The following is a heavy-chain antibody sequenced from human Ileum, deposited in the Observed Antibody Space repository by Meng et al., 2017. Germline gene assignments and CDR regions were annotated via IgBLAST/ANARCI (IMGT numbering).Heavy chain of an antibody. J-gene: IGHJ4*02. CDR1: GTW. V-gene: IGHV4-4*02. CDR2: IFQSGRT. CDR3: ATSNDRDVYYLGY. Sequence: QGQLQESGPRLVKPSGTLSLTCAVSGTWWSWVRQPPGKGLEWIGEIFQSGRTNYNPSLKSRVTISIDKSKSQISLQLSAVTAADTAVYSCATSNDRDVYYLGYWGQGTLVPSPQ. D-gene: IGHD3-22*01.